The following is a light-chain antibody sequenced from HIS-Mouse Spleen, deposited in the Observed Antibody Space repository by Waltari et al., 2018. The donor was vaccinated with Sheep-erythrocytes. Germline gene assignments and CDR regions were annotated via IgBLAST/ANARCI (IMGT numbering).Light chain of an antibody. CDR3: QQYNSYPLT. CDR2: KAS. Sequence: DIQMTQSPSTLSASVGHRVTITCRASQSISSWLAWYQQKPGKAPKLLIYKASSLESGVLSRFSGSGSGTEFTLTISSLQPDDFATYYCQQYNSYPLTFGGGTKVEIK. V-gene: IGKV1-5*03. CDR1: QSISSW. J-gene: IGKJ4*01.